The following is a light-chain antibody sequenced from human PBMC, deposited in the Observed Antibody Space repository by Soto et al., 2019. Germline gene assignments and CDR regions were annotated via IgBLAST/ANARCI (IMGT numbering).Light chain of an antibody. CDR2: DAS. J-gene: IGKJ3*01. V-gene: IGKV3-11*01. CDR1: QSVSSY. Sequence: EIVLTQSPATLSLSPGERATLSCRASQSVSSYLAWYQQKPGQAPRLLIYDASNRATGIPARFSGSWSGTDFTLTISRLEPEDFAVYYCQQRSNLLFTFGPGTKVDIK. CDR3: QQRSNLLFT.